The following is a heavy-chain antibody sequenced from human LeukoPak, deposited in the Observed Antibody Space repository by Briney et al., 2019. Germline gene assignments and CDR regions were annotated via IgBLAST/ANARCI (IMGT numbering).Heavy chain of an antibody. V-gene: IGHV3-23*01. J-gene: IGHJ4*02. CDR3: ARHGRHCSSSSCSLDD. CDR2: ISGSGGSK. Sequence: TGGSLRLSCAASGFTFRSYDMSWVRQAPGKGLEWVSGISGSGGSKNYVDSMKGRFTISRDNSKNTVYLQMSSLGAEDTAIYYCARHGRHCSSSSCSLDDWGQGTLVIVSS. D-gene: IGHD2-2*01. CDR1: GFTFRSYD.